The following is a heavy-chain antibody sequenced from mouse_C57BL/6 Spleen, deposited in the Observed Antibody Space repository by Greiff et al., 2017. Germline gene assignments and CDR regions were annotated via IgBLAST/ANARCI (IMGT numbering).Heavy chain of an antibody. CDR2: IHPNSGST. CDR3: ARRDGNWYFDV. Sequence: QVQLQQSGAELVKPGASVKLSCKASGYTFTSYWMHWVKQRPGQGLEWIGMIHPNSGSTNYNEKFKSKATLTVDKSSSTAYMQLSSLTSEDSAVYYCARRDGNWYFDVWGTGTTVTVSS. V-gene: IGHV1-64*01. D-gene: IGHD2-1*01. CDR1: GYTFTSYW. J-gene: IGHJ1*03.